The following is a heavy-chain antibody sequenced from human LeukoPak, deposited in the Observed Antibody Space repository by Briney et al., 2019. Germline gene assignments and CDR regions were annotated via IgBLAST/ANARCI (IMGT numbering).Heavy chain of an antibody. CDR1: GITFSNAA. J-gene: IGHJ4*02. CDR2: IVISGGSA. D-gene: IGHD2-21*01. Sequence: GGSVRVSCAASGITFSNAAIHWVRQAPGKGLEWGSGIVISGGSAFYADSVKGRFVISKDNSENTVYLQMNSLRADDTAVYFCAKEVALIVVRGQRGGHFFDFWGQGALVTVSS. CDR3: AKEVALIVVRGQRGGHFFDF. V-gene: IGHV3-23*01.